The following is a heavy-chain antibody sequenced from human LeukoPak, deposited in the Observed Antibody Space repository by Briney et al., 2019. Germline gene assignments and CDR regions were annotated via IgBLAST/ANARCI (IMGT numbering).Heavy chain of an antibody. J-gene: IGHJ4*02. CDR3: ARGVNPDY. CDR2: ISYDGSNK. D-gene: IGHD4-11*01. CDR1: GFTFSSYG. V-gene: IGHV3-30*03. Sequence: PGGSLRLSCAASGFTFSSYGMHWVRQAPGKGLEWVAVISYDGSNKYYADSVKGRFTISRDNSKNTLYLQMNSLRAEDTAVYYCARGVNPDYWGQGTLVTVSS.